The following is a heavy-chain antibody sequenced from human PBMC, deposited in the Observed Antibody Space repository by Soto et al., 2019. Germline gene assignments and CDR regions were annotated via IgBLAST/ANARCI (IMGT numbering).Heavy chain of an antibody. J-gene: IGHJ4*02. CDR3: ARAARYSGYEESIAAAVYFAY. CDR1: GGSFSGYY. V-gene: IGHV4-34*01. Sequence: QVQLQQWRAGLLKPSETMSLTCAVYGGSFSGYYWSWIRQPPGKGLEWIGENTHSGSTNYNPYLNSRVTISVDTSNDQFPLKLSSVTAADTAVYYCARAARYSGYEESIAAAVYFAYWGKGTLVTVSS. D-gene: IGHD5-12*01. CDR2: NTHSGST.